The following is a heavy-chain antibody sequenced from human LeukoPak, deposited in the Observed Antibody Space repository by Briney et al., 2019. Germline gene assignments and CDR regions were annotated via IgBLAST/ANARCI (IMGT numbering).Heavy chain of an antibody. J-gene: IGHJ1*01. CDR2: IYYSGST. D-gene: IGHD3-10*01. Sequence: PSETLSLTCTVSGGSISSYYWSWIRQPPGKGLEWIGYIYYSGSTNYNPSLKSRDTISVDTSKNQFSLKLSSVTAADTAVYYCATSGLGDYYGSGSYMYFQHWGQGTLVTVSS. CDR1: GGSISSYY. CDR3: ATSGLGDYYGSGSYMYFQH. V-gene: IGHV4-59*01.